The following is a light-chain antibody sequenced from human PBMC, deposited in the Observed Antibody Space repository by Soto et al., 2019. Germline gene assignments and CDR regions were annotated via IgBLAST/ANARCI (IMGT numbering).Light chain of an antibody. CDR2: DAS. CDR1: ESVNTY. V-gene: IGKV3-11*01. J-gene: IGKJ4*01. Sequence: DIVLTQSPATLSLSPGTRATLSCRASESVNTYLAWYQQKPGQAPRLLIYDASTRATGIPARFSGSGSGTDFTLTINSLEPEDSAVYYCQQRSKWLTFGGGTKVEI. CDR3: QQRSKWLT.